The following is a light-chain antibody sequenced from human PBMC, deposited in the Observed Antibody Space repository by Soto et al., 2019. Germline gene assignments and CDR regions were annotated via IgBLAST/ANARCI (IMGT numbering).Light chain of an antibody. Sequence: EIVLTQSPGTLSLSPGERATLSCRASQSLSRIYLAWYQQKPGQAPRLLIYGASSRATGIPDRFSGSGSGTDFTLTISRLEPEDFAVYYCQQYGGSVTFGGGTKVEIK. V-gene: IGKV3-20*01. J-gene: IGKJ4*01. CDR2: GAS. CDR1: QSLSRIY. CDR3: QQYGGSVT.